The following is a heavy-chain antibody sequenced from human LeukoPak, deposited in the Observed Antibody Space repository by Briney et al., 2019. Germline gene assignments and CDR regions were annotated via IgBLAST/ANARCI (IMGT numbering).Heavy chain of an antibody. V-gene: IGHV4-59*08. CDR1: GGSISSYY. D-gene: IGHD2-15*01. J-gene: IGHJ6*02. CDR3: ARLGCSGGSCYDTYYYYGMDV. CDR2: IYYSGST. Sequence: SETLSLTCTVSGGSISSYYWSWIRQPPGKGLEWIGYIYYSGSTNYNPSLKSRVTISVDTSKNQFSLKLSSVTAADTAVYYCARLGCSGGSCYDTYYYYGMDVWGQGTTVTVSS.